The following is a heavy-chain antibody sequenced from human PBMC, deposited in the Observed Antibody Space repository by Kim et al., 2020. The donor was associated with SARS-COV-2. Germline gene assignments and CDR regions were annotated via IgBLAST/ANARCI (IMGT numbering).Heavy chain of an antibody. CDR2: TI. V-gene: IGHV3-48*02. CDR3: AKVGFSGPGY. J-gene: IGHJ4*02. Sequence: TIYYADSVKGRFTISRDNAKNSLYLQMNSLRDEDTAVYYCAKVGFSGPGYWGQGTLVTVSS. D-gene: IGHD6-19*01.